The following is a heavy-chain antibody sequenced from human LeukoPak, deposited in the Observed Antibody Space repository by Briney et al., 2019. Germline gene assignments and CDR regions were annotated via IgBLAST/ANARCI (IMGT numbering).Heavy chain of an antibody. CDR1: GYSFTSYW. Sequence: GESLKISCKGYGYSFTSYWIGWVRPMPGKGLEWMGIIYPGDSDTRYSPSFQGQVTISADKSISTAYLQWSSLKASDTAMYYCARSHTGYSSGWYYWGQGTLVTVSS. CDR3: ARSHTGYSSGWYY. D-gene: IGHD6-19*01. CDR2: IYPGDSDT. V-gene: IGHV5-51*01. J-gene: IGHJ4*02.